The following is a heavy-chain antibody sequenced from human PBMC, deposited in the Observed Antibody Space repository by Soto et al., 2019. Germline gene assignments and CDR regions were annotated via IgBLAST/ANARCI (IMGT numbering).Heavy chain of an antibody. CDR1: GYTFTSYY. D-gene: IGHD2-2*01. CDR3: ARDIVLVPAAMGAYYYYYGMDV. CDR2: INPSGGST. Sequence: GASVKVSCKASGYTFTSYYMHWVRQAPGQGLEWMGIINPSGGSTSYAQKFQGRVTMTRDTSTSTVYMELSSLRSEDTAVYYCARDIVLVPAAMGAYYYYYGMDVWGQGTTVTVSS. J-gene: IGHJ6*02. V-gene: IGHV1-46*03.